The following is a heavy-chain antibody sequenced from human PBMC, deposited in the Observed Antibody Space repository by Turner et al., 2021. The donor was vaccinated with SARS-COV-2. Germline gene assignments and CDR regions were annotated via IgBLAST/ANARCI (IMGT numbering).Heavy chain of an antibody. V-gene: IGHV1-2*02. CDR1: GYTFTGYY. CDR2: INPNRGGT. J-gene: IGHJ4*02. Sequence: QVQLVQSGAEVKKPGASVKVSCKASGYTFTGYYMHWGRQAPGQGLEWMGWINPNRGGTNYAQKFQGRVTMTRDTSISTAYMELSRLRSDDTAVYFCARDLFDLGSRWTQWGQGTLVTVSS. CDR3: ARDLFDLGSRWTQ. D-gene: IGHD6-13*01.